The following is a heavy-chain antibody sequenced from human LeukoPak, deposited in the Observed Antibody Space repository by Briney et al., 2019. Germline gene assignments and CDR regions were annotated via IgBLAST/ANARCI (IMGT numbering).Heavy chain of an antibody. CDR2: IGPDGGTT. CDR3: ARGAQLTDF. J-gene: IGHJ4*02. Sequence: GGSLRLSCAASGFTFYTYGMHWVRQAPGKGLEYVSGIGPDGGTTYYANSVKGRFTISRDNSKSMLYLQMGSLTADDMAVYYCARGAQLTDFRGQGTLVTVSS. V-gene: IGHV3-64*01. D-gene: IGHD6-13*01. CDR1: GFTFYTYG.